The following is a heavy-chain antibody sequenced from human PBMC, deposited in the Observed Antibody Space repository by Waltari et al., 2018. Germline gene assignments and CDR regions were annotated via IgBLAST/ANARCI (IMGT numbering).Heavy chain of an antibody. CDR3: ARDGRFPYYYYYMDV. CDR1: GGSISTYY. J-gene: IGHJ6*03. Sequence: QVQLQESGPGLVKPSETLSLTCTVSGGSISTYYWSWIRQPAGKGLEWIGRIYTSGSTNYNPSLKSRVTMSVDTSKNQFSLKLSSVTAADTAVYYCARDGRFPYYYYYMDVWGKGTTVTISS. CDR2: IYTSGST. V-gene: IGHV4-4*07. D-gene: IGHD3-3*01.